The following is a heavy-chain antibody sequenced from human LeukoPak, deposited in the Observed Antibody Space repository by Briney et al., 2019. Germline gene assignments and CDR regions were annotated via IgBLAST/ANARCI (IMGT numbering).Heavy chain of an antibody. CDR3: ARDLKAAAGDY. V-gene: IGHV3-30*06. J-gene: IGHJ4*02. D-gene: IGHD6-25*01. CDR1: GFTFSDFG. Sequence: PGGSLRLSCVASGFTFSDFGMHWVRQTPGKGLEWVAVISYDGSNKYYADSVKGRFTISRDNSKNTLYLQMNSLRAEDTAVYYCARDLKAAAGDYWGQGTLVTVSS. CDR2: ISYDGSNK.